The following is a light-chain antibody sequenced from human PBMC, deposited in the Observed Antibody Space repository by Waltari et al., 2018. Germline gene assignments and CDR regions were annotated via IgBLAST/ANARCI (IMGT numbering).Light chain of an antibody. CDR1: SSDVGGYHY. J-gene: IGLJ3*02. V-gene: IGLV2-8*01. Sequence: QSALTQPPSASGSPGQSVTIPCTGTSSDVGGYHYVSWYQHHPGKAPKFMIYEVSKRPSGVPDRFSGSKSGNTASLTVSGLQAEDEADYYCSSYAGSNTWVFGGGTKLTVL. CDR2: EVS. CDR3: SSYAGSNTWV.